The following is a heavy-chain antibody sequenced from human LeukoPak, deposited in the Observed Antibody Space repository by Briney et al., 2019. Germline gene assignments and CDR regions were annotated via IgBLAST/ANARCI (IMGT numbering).Heavy chain of an antibody. Sequence: PGGSLRLSCAASGFTFDEHGMSWVRQAPGKGLEWVSGTNWNGGSIGYADSVKGRFTISRDNAKNSLYVQMNSLRAEDTALYYCARKWGDAFDMWGQGTMVTVSS. CDR1: GFTFDEHG. D-gene: IGHD1-26*01. V-gene: IGHV3-20*04. J-gene: IGHJ3*02. CDR3: ARKWGDAFDM. CDR2: TNWNGGSI.